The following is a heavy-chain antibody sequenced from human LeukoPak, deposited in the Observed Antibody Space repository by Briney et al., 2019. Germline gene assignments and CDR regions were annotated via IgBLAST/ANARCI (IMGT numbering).Heavy chain of an antibody. CDR3: AKDPNGDYVGAFDM. D-gene: IGHD4-17*01. J-gene: IGHJ3*02. CDR2: ISYDGSNK. Sequence: GGSLRLSCAASGFTFSSYAMHWVRQAPGKGLEWVAVISYDGSNKYYADSVQGRFTISRDNSKNTLFLQMNSLRADDTAVYHCAKDPNGDYVGAFDMWGQGTMVTVSS. CDR1: GFTFSSYA. V-gene: IGHV3-30*04.